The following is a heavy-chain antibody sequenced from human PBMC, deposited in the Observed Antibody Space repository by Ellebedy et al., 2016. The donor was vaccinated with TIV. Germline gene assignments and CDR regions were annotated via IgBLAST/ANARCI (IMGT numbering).Heavy chain of an antibody. D-gene: IGHD5-24*01. CDR3: ARDRSRDGYKDY. J-gene: IGHJ4*02. CDR2: INPSSGST. Sequence: AASVKVSCKASGYTFSRHYIHWVRQAPGQGLEWTGIINPSSGSTNYAQKFQGRVTMTRHTSTSTVYMELSSLRSEDTAVYYCARDRSRDGYKDYWGQGTLVTVSS. CDR1: GYTFSRHY. V-gene: IGHV1-46*01.